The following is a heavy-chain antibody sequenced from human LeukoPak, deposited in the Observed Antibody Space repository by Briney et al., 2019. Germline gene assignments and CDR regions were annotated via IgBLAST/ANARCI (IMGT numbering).Heavy chain of an antibody. D-gene: IGHD4/OR15-4a*01. V-gene: IGHV4-59*01. Sequence: SETLSLTCTVSGGSFSGYYWSWIRQPPGKGLEFIGYIFYSGSTKYNPSLKSRVTILVDTSQNQFSLKLSSVTAADTAVYYCARVMDHGYSDYWGQGTLVTVSS. CDR3: ARVMDHGYSDY. CDR2: IFYSGST. CDR1: GGSFSGYY. J-gene: IGHJ4*02.